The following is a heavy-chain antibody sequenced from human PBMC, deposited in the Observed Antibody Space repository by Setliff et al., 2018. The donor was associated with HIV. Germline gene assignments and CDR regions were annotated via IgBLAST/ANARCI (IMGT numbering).Heavy chain of an antibody. D-gene: IGHD3-22*01. V-gene: IGHV3-20*04. J-gene: IGHJ4*02. CDR2: INWNGGST. CDR3: ARASLATYYYDSSGYVRYFDY. Sequence: GESLKISCAASGFTFDDYGMSWVRQAPGKGLEWVSGINWNGGSTGYADSVKGRFTISRDNAKNSLYLQMNSLRAEDTALYYCARASLATYYYDSSGYVRYFDYWGQGTLVTVSS. CDR1: GFTFDDYG.